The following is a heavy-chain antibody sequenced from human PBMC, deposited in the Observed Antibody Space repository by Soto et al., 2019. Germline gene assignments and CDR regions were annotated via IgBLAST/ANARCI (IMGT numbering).Heavy chain of an antibody. D-gene: IGHD5-12*01. CDR1: ALIFSKSW. CDR3: TTDSYSSAIRVRFDN. Sequence: RSLRLSCSASALIFSKSWINCVRHAPGKRLDWIGRIKSRTDGGTSDYDAPAKGRFAISRDDSRNIVYMQMNSLKIEDTGVYYCTTDSYSSAIRVRFDNWGHGTLVTVS. J-gene: IGHJ4*01. CDR2: IKSRTDGGTS. V-gene: IGHV3-15*07.